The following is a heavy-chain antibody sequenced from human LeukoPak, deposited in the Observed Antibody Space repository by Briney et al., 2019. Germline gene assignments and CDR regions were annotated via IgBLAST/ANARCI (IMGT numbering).Heavy chain of an antibody. CDR2: ISYDGSNK. Sequence: GRSLRLSCAASGFTFSSYAMHWVRQAPGKGLEGVAVISYDGSNKYYADCVKGRFTISRDNSKNTLYLQMNSLRAEDTAVYYCARDGGSGWYWDETYFDYWGQGTLVTVSS. V-gene: IGHV3-30*04. CDR3: ARDGGSGWYWDETYFDY. J-gene: IGHJ4*02. CDR1: GFTFSSYA. D-gene: IGHD6-19*01.